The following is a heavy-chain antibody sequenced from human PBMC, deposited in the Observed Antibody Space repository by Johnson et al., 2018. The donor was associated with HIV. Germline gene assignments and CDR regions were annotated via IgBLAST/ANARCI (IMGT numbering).Heavy chain of an antibody. Sequence: VQLVESGGGVERPGGSLRLSCATSGFTFDDYGMSWVRQVPGKGLEWVSGINWNGDSTGYADSVKGRFTISRDNAKNSLYLQMNSLRAEDTAVYYCARGRKSSGYIDAFDIWGQGTMVTVSS. V-gene: IGHV3-20*04. CDR2: INWNGDST. CDR3: ARGRKSSGYIDAFDI. D-gene: IGHD3-22*01. J-gene: IGHJ3*02. CDR1: GFTFDDYG.